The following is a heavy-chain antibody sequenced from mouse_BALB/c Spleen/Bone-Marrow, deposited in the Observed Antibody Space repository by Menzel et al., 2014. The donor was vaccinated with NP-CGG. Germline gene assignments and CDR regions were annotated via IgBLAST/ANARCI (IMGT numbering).Heavy chain of an antibody. CDR1: GFSFSNYG. CDR2: ISGDGRYT. Sequence: DVKLVESGGGLVKSGGSLKLSCAASGFSFSNYGMSWVRQTPEKRLEWVTTISGDGRYTFYSDSVKGRFTICRDNAKNNLYLQLSSLRSEDTALYYCARHAYYDQTEVSFVYWGQGTLVTVSA. V-gene: IGHV5-9-2*01. CDR3: ARHAYYDQTEVSFVY. D-gene: IGHD2-4*01. J-gene: IGHJ3*01.